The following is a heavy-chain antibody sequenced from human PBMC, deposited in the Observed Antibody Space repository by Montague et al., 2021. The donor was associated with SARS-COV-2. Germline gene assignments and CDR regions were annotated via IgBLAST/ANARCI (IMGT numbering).Heavy chain of an antibody. J-gene: IGHJ4*02. CDR2: ISSSGSTI. D-gene: IGHD4-17*01. CDR3: ARDHYGDYVQPDYFDY. CDR1: GFTFSSCE. Sequence: SGAEVKKPGESLKISCAASGFTFSSCEMSWVRQAPGKGLEWVSYISSSGSTIYYADSVKGRFTISRDNAKNSLYLQMNSLRAEDTAVYYCARDHYGDYVQPDYFDYWGQGTLVTVSS. V-gene: IGHV3-48*03.